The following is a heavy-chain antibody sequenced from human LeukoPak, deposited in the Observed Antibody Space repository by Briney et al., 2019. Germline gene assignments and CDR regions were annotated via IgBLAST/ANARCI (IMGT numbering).Heavy chain of an antibody. Sequence: PGGSLRLSCAASGITVSKNSMTRVRQAPVKGLEWVSIINTDGTTYYADSVKGRFSISRDTSKNTVHLQMNALRAEDTALYYCARDFAAAYYFDYWGQGALVTVSS. CDR3: ARDFAAAYYFDY. D-gene: IGHD2-2*01. CDR2: INTDGTT. J-gene: IGHJ4*02. V-gene: IGHV3-66*01. CDR1: GITVSKNS.